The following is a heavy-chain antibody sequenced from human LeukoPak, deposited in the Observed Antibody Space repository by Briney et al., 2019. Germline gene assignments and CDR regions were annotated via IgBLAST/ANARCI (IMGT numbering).Heavy chain of an antibody. CDR1: GDSFSSYY. Sequence: PSETLSLTCTVSGDSFSSYYWSWLRHPGGKGLEWIGRIYNSGNTIYNTSLKSPVPMSVDTSKNQFSLKLSSVTAADTDVYYCARGPVGTSLGYYCYMDVWGKGTTVTVSS. J-gene: IGHJ6*03. CDR3: ARGPVGTSLGYYCYMDV. D-gene: IGHD2-2*01. CDR2: IYNSGNT. V-gene: IGHV4-4*07.